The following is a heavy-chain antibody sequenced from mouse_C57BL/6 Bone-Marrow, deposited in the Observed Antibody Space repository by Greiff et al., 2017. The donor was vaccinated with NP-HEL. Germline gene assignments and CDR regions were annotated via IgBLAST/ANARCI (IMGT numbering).Heavy chain of an antibody. V-gene: IGHV14-4*01. CDR2: IDPENGDT. J-gene: IGHJ4*01. CDR1: GFNIKDDY. D-gene: IGHD3-3*01. CDR3: TTSGTEAMDY. Sequence: DVHLVESGAELVRPGASVKLSCTASGFNIKDDYMHWVKQRPEQGLEWIGWIDPENGDTEYASKFQGKATITADTSSNTAYLQLSSLTSEDTAVYYCTTSGTEAMDYWGQGTSVTVSS.